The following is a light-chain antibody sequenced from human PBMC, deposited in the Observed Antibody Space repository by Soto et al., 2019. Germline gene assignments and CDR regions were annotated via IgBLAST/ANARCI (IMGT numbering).Light chain of an antibody. CDR2: GAS. CDR3: QQYDSSPFT. J-gene: IGKJ3*01. Sequence: EIVLTQSPGTLSLSPGERATLSCRAGQNISSNYLAWYQQKPGQAPRLLIYGASSRATDIPDRFSGGGSGTDFTLTVNRLYPEDFAVYYCQQYDSSPFTFGPGTKVDIK. CDR1: QNISSNY. V-gene: IGKV3-20*01.